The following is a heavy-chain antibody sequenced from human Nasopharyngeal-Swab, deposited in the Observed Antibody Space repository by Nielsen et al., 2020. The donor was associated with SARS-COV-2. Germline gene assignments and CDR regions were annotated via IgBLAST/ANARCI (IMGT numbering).Heavy chain of an antibody. CDR2: FDPEDGET. CDR3: ATGFAAAGSYYGMDV. V-gene: IGHV1-24*01. J-gene: IGHJ6*02. D-gene: IGHD6-13*01. Sequence: ASVKVSCKVSGYTLTELSMHWVRQAPGKGLEWMGGFDPEDGETIYAQKFQGRVNMTEDTSTDTAYMELSSLRSEDTAVYYCATGFAAAGSYYGMDVWGQGTTVTVSS. CDR1: GYTLTELS.